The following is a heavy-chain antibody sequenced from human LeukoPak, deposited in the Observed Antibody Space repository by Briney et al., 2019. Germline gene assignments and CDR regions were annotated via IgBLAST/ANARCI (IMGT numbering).Heavy chain of an antibody. J-gene: IGHJ6*03. Sequence: GGSLRLSCAASGFTFTDYWMSWVRQAPGKGLEWVANIKQDGSEKYYVDSVKGRFTISRDNAKNSLYLQMNRLRGEDTAVYYCARDVWAILGNYLDVWGKGTTVTVSS. CDR2: IKQDGSEK. V-gene: IGHV3-7*01. CDR3: ARDVWAILGNYLDV. D-gene: IGHD1-26*01. CDR1: GFTFTDYW.